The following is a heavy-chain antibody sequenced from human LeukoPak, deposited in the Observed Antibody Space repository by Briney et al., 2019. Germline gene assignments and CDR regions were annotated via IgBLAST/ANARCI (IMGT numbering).Heavy chain of an antibody. J-gene: IGHJ5*01. CDR2: VYYVGNA. Sequence: SETLSLTCTVSGGSIRTSRPYWGWIRQSPGKGLEWIGSVYYVGNAYYRPSLLSRATISIDTSKTHISLRLTSVTVADTAVYYCATHEEGSYFESWGQGALVTVSS. V-gene: IGHV4-39*02. CDR3: ATHEEGSYFES. CDR1: GGSIRTSRPY. D-gene: IGHD3-10*01.